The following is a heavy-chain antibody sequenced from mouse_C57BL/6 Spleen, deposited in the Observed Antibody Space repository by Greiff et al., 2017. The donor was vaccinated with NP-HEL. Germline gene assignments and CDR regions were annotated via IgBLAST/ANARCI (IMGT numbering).Heavy chain of an antibody. V-gene: IGHV14-2*01. CDR2: LDPEDGET. CDR1: GFNIKDYY. D-gene: IGHD2-1*01. J-gene: IGHJ3*01. Sequence: VHVKQSGAELVKPGASVKLSCTASGFNIKDYYMHWVKQRTEQGLEWIGRLDPEDGETKYAPKFQGKATITADTSSNTAYLQLSSLTSEDTAVYYCARGHYGNYATWFAYWGQGTLVTVSA. CDR3: ARGHYGNYATWFAY.